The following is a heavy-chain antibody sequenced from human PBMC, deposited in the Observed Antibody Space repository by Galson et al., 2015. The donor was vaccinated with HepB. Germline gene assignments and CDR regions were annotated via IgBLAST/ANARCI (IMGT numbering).Heavy chain of an antibody. CDR2: ITHSVHHT. D-gene: IGHD6-19*01. CDR1: GFTFSYYA. CDR3: AKVFHEKTGGWYRQALYYFDS. J-gene: IGHJ4*02. V-gene: IGHV3-23*01. Sequence: SLRLSCAASGFTFSYYAMSWVRQAPGTGLEWVSAITHSVHHTYSADSVKGRFTISRDNSRNTLFLHMNSLRADDTALYFCAKVFHEKTGGWYRQALYYFDSWGQGTRVTVSS.